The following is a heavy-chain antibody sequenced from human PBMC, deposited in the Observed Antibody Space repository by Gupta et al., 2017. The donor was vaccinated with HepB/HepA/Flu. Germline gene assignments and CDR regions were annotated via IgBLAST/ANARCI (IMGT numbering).Heavy chain of an antibody. CDR2: ISYDGSNK. Sequence: QVQLVESGGGVVQPGRSLRLSCAASGSNFITYGMHWVRQAPGKGLEWVAPISYDGSNKYFADSVKGRFTISRDNSKDTLYLQMNSLRPEDTAVYYCARDHCTTTSCSHYYFDFWGQGTLVTVSS. V-gene: IGHV3-30*03. J-gene: IGHJ4*02. CDR3: ARDHCTTTSCSHYYFDF. D-gene: IGHD2-2*01. CDR1: GSNFITYG.